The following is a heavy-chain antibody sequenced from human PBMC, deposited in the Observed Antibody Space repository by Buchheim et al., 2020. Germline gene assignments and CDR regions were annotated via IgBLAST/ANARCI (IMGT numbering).Heavy chain of an antibody. CDR1: GFTFSSYW. CDR2: IKHDGTAQ. Sequence: EVQLVESGGGLVQPGGSLRLSCGASGFTFSSYWMSWVRQAPGKGLELVANIKHDGTAQFYVGSVKGRFTISRDNAKNSLYLKMNSLRVEDTAVYYCSRAEDYWGQGTL. V-gene: IGHV3-7*01. J-gene: IGHJ4*02. D-gene: IGHD1-14*01. CDR3: SRAEDY.